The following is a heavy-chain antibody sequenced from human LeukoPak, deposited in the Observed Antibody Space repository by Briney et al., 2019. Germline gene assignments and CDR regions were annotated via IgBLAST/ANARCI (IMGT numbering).Heavy chain of an antibody. CDR2: ISSSSSTI. CDR1: GFTFSSYS. CDR3: AREYDYVWGTYGY. Sequence: GGSLRLSCAASGFTFSSYSMNWVRQAPGKGLEWVSYISSSSSTIYYADSVKGRFTISRDNAKNSLYLQMNSLRAEDTAVYYCAREYDYVWGTYGYWGQGTLVTVSS. D-gene: IGHD3-16*01. V-gene: IGHV3-48*04. J-gene: IGHJ4*02.